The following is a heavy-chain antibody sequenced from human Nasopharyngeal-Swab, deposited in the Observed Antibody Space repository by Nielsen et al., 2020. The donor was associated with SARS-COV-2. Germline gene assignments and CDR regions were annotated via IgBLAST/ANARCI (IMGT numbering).Heavy chain of an antibody. J-gene: IGHJ3*02. Sequence: ASVKVSCKASGYTFTGYYIHWVRQAPGQGLEWMGWISAYNGNTNYAQKLQGRVTMTTDTSTSTAYMELRSLRSDDTAVYYCARAGDIVVVVAAPPAFDIWGQGAMVTVSS. D-gene: IGHD2-15*01. CDR2: ISAYNGNT. V-gene: IGHV1-18*01. CDR3: ARAGDIVVVVAAPPAFDI. CDR1: GYTFTGYY.